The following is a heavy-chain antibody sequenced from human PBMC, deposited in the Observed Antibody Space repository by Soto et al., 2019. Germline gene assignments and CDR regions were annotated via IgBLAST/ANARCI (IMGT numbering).Heavy chain of an antibody. J-gene: IGHJ6*02. V-gene: IGHV4-31*03. Sequence: QVQLQESGPGLVKPSQTLSLTCTVSGGSISSGGYYWSWIRQHPGKGLEWIGYINYSGSTYYTPSLKSRVTISVDTSKNQFSLKLSSVTAADTAVYYCARTRSGYYPKGADYGMDVWGQGTTVTVSS. CDR1: GGSISSGGYY. D-gene: IGHD3-22*01. CDR3: ARTRSGYYPKGADYGMDV. CDR2: INYSGST.